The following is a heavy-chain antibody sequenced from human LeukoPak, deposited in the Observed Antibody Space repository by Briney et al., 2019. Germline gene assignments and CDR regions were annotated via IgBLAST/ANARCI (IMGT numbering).Heavy chain of an antibody. CDR1: GGSISGNY. D-gene: IGHD1-1*01. V-gene: IGHV4-59*08. Sequence: SETLSLTCTVSGGSISGNYWSWIRQPPGKGLEWIGYIYYSGSTNYNPSLKSRVTISVDTSKDQFSLKLTSVTAADTAVYYCARRNDPYGLDVWGQGTTFTVSS. CDR2: IYYSGST. J-gene: IGHJ6*02. CDR3: ARRNDPYGLDV.